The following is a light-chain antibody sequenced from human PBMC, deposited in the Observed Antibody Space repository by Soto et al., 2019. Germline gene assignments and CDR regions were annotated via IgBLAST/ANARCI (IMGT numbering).Light chain of an antibody. CDR1: SSNIGAGYD. CDR2: GNS. CDR3: QSYDSSLSVNSV. J-gene: IGLJ1*01. Sequence: QSVLTQPHSVSGAPGQRVTISCTGSSSNIGAGYDVHWYQQLPGTAPKLLIYGNSNRPSGVPDRFSGSKSGTSASLAITGLQAEDEADYYCQSYDSSLSVNSVFGTGTKLTVL. V-gene: IGLV1-40*01.